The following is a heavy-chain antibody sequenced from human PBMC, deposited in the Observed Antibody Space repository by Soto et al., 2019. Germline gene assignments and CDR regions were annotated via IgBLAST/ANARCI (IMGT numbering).Heavy chain of an antibody. J-gene: IGHJ4*02. V-gene: IGHV4-31*03. CDR2: ISYSGST. CDR1: GGSISSGGYF. D-gene: IGHD1-1*01. Sequence: QVQLQESGPGLVKPSQTLSLTCTVSGGSISSGGYFWTWIRQHPGKGLEWIGYISYSGSTNYNPSLKSRLTISVDTSKNQFALDLSSVTAADTAVYYCERSGNWNDFDYWGQGTLVTVSS. CDR3: ERSGNWNDFDY.